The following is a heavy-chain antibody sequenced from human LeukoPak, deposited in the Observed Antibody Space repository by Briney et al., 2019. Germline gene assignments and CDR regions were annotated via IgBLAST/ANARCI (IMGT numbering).Heavy chain of an antibody. CDR3: AKGTQLEIYYLYHYMDV. V-gene: IGHV3-23*01. J-gene: IGHJ6*03. Sequence: GGSLRLSCAASGFTFSNYAMSWVRQARGKWLEWVSAISGSGGSTYYADSVKGRFTISRDNSKNTLYLQMSSLRAEDTAVYYCAKGTQLEIYYLYHYMDVWGKGTTVTVSS. D-gene: IGHD1-1*01. CDR1: GFTFSNYA. CDR2: ISGSGGST.